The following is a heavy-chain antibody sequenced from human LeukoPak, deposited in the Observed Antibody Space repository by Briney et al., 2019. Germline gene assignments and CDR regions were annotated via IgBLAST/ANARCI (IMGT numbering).Heavy chain of an antibody. D-gene: IGHD2-21*01. J-gene: IGHJ4*02. Sequence: GGSLRLSCGASGFSFNNYGMHWVRQAPGKGLEWLTFIRYDTSNEYYAVSVKGRFTISRDNSKNTLYLEMNSLRPEDTAVYYCARGGTVIKALDFWGQGILVVVSS. V-gene: IGHV3-30*02. CDR3: ARGGTVIKALDF. CDR2: IRYDTSNE. CDR1: GFSFNNYG.